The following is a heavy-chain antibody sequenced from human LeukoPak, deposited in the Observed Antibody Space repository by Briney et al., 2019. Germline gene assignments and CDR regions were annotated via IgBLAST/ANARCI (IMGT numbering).Heavy chain of an antibody. D-gene: IGHD5-18*01. Sequence: PGGSLRLSCAASGFTVSSSYMSWVRQAPGKGLEWVSVIYSGGSTYYADSVKGRFTISRDNSKNTLYLQMNSLRAEDTAVYYCARLRGYSYGYHFDYWGQGTLVTVSS. V-gene: IGHV3-66*01. J-gene: IGHJ4*02. CDR1: GFTVSSSY. CDR2: IYSGGST. CDR3: ARLRGYSYGYHFDY.